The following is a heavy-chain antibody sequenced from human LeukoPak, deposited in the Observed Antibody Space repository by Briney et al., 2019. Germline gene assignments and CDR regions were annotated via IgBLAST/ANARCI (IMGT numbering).Heavy chain of an antibody. D-gene: IGHD5-24*01. Sequence: PGGSLRLSCAASGFTFSDYYMSWIRQAPGKGLEQVSYISSSGSTIYYADSVKGRFTTSRDNAKNSLYLQMNSLRAEDTAVYYCATRDGYNLHSDYWGQGTLVTVSS. J-gene: IGHJ4*02. V-gene: IGHV3-11*01. CDR1: GFTFSDYY. CDR2: ISSSGSTI. CDR3: ATRDGYNLHSDY.